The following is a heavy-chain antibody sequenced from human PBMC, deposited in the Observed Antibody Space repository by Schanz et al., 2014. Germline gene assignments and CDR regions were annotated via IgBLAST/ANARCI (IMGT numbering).Heavy chain of an antibody. CDR3: ARGGPAYYFDY. CDR1: GFTLSNYA. CDR2: ITYNGGTI. V-gene: IGHV3-48*01. Sequence: EVQLLESGGGLVQPGGSLRLSCAASGFTLSNYAMSWVRQAPGKGLEWISYITYNGGTIYYADSVKGRFTISRDNSKNTLYLQMNSLRAEDTAVYYCARGGPAYYFDYWGQGTLVTVSS. J-gene: IGHJ4*02.